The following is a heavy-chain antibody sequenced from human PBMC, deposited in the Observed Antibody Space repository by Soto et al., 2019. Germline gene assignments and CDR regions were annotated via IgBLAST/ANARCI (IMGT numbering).Heavy chain of an antibody. V-gene: IGHV1-69*02. CDR3: ARLSGYSSTWFDY. J-gene: IGHJ4*02. CDR1: GGTFSSYT. Sequence: QVQLVQSGAEVKKPGSSVKVSCKASGGTFSSYTISWVRQAPGQGLEWMGRIIPILGIANYAQKFQGRVTIIADKATGTAYMERSSLRSEDTAVYYCARLSGYSSTWFDYWGQGTLVTVSS. CDR2: IIPILGIA. D-gene: IGHD6-13*01.